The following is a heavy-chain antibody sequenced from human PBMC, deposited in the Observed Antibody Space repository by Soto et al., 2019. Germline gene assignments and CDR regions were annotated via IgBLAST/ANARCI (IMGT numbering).Heavy chain of an antibody. J-gene: IGHJ4*02. D-gene: IGHD3-22*01. Sequence: SETLSLTCAVSGGSISSSNWWGWARKPPGKGLEWIGEIYHSGSTNYNPSLKSRVTISVDKSKNQFSLKLSSVTAADTAVYYCASYDSFGFYTGYFDSWGQGTLVTVSS. CDR1: GGSISSSNW. CDR2: IYHSGST. CDR3: ASYDSFGFYTGYFDS. V-gene: IGHV4-4*02.